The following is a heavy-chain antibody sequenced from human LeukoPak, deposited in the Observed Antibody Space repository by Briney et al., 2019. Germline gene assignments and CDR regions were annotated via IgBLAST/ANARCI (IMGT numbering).Heavy chain of an antibody. Sequence: ASVKVSCKASGGTFSSYAISWVRQAPGQGLEWMGGINPNSGGTNYAQKFQGRVTMTRDTSISTAYMELSRLRSDDTAVYYCASTGYCSGGSCHRDYYYYYYMDVWGKGTTVTVSS. CDR3: ASTGYCSGGSCHRDYYYYYYMDV. CDR2: INPNSGGT. V-gene: IGHV1-2*02. J-gene: IGHJ6*03. CDR1: GGTFSSYA. D-gene: IGHD2-15*01.